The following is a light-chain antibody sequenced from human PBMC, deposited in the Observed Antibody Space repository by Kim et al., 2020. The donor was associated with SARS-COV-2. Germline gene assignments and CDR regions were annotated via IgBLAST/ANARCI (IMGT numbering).Light chain of an antibody. CDR1: SSDVGRYTY. V-gene: IGLV2-8*01. J-gene: IGLJ2*01. CDR2: AVS. CDR3: SSYAGSNDLV. Sequence: GQSVDISCTETSSDVGRYTYVSCYQHHPGKAPKLIIYAVSKRPTGVPDRFSGAKSGNTASLTVSGLQAEDEADYYCSSYAGSNDLVFGGGTQLTVL.